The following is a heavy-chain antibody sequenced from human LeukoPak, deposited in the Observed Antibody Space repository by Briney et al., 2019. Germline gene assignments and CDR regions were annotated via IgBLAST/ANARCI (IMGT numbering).Heavy chain of an antibody. CDR3: AKDHRYSSGWFDY. J-gene: IGHJ4*02. V-gene: IGHV3-48*01. CDR1: GFTFSSDS. D-gene: IGHD6-19*01. CDR2: ISSSSFTI. Sequence: GGSLRLSCAASGFTFSSDSMNWVRQAPGKGLEWVSYISSSSFTIHYADSVKGRFTISRDNAKNSLYLQMNSLRAEDTAVYYCAKDHRYSSGWFDYWGQGTLVTVSS.